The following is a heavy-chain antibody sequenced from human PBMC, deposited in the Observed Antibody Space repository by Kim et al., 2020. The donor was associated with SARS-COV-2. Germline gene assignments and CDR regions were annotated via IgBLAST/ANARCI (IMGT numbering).Heavy chain of an antibody. D-gene: IGHD3-3*01. V-gene: IGHV4-4*02. CDR2: IYHSGST. J-gene: IGHJ4*02. CDR1: GGSISSSNW. CDR3: ARDTRFLEYGGLFDY. Sequence: SETLSLTCAVSGGSISSSNWWSWVRQPPGKGLEWIGEIYHSGSTNYNPSLKSRVTISVDKSKNQFSLKLSSVTAADTAVYYCARDTRFLEYGGLFDYWGQGTLVTVSS.